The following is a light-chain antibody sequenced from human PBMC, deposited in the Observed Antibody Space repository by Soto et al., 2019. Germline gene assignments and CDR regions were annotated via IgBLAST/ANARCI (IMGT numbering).Light chain of an antibody. CDR2: AAS. CDR1: QSVYSN. CDR3: QQYNKWPLT. V-gene: IGKV3-15*01. J-gene: IGKJ4*01. Sequence: EIVMTQSPATLSVSPGERATLSCRASQSVYSNLAWYQQKPGQAPRLLIYAASTRATGIPARFSGSGSGTEFTLTISSLQSEDFAVYYCQQYNKWPLTLGGGTKVEIK.